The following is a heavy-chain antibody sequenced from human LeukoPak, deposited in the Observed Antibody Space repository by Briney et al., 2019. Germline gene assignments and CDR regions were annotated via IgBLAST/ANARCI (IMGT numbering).Heavy chain of an antibody. CDR3: ARTPNRFYDF. CDR1: GFTFSSYA. D-gene: IGHD1-14*01. V-gene: IGHV3-23*01. Sequence: GGSLRLSCAASGFTFSSYAFNWVRQAPGKGLAWVSGITMSGDSTYYADSVKGRFTISRDNSKNTLYLQMTSLRAEDTALYYCARTPNRFYDFWGQGTLVTVSS. CDR2: ITMSGDST. J-gene: IGHJ4*02.